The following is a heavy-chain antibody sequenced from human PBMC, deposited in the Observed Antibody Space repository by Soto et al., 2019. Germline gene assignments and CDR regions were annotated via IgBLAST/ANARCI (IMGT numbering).Heavy chain of an antibody. J-gene: IGHJ5*02. CDR2: IFYTGST. V-gene: IGHV4-61*01. Sequence: PSETLSLTCTVSGGSVSSGSYYWSWIRQPPGKGLEWIGYIFYTGSTNYNPSLKSRVTISVDKSKNQFSLNLSSVTAADTAVYYCARATDGYSSSWYGINWFDPWGQGTLVTVSS. CDR1: GGSVSSGSYY. D-gene: IGHD6-13*01. CDR3: ARATDGYSSSWYGINWFDP.